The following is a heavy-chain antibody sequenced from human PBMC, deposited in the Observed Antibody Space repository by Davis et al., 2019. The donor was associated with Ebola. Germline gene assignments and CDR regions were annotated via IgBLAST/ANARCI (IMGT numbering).Heavy chain of an antibody. V-gene: IGHV1-2*06. J-gene: IGHJ1*01. CDR3: ATESSPITMILFQH. CDR2: IISNSGDT. CDR1: GYTFTSYA. Sequence: ASVKVSCKASGYTFTSYAMNWVRQAPGHGLEWMGRIISNSGDTNYAQNFQGRVTMTRDTSISTAYMELSRLTSDDTAVYYCATESSPITMILFQHWGQGTLVTVSS. D-gene: IGHD3-22*01.